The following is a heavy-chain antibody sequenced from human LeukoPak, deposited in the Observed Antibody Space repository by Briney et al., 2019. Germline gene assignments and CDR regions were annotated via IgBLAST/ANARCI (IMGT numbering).Heavy chain of an antibody. CDR1: GFTFGSHW. CDR2: INHSGST. D-gene: IGHD6-13*01. CDR3: AREEEYVAAAGSGDY. J-gene: IGHJ4*02. V-gene: IGHV4-34*01. Sequence: GSLRLSCAASGFTFGSHWMTWVRQAPGKGLEWIGEINHSGSTNYNPSLKSRVTIPVDTSKNQFSLKLSSVTAADTAVYYCAREEEYVAAAGSGDYWGQGTLVTVSS.